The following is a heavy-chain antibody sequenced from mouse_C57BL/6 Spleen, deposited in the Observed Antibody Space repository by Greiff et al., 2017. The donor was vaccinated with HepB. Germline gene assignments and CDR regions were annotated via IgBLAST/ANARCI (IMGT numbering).Heavy chain of an antibody. CDR3: ARSPVVATGDWYFDV. J-gene: IGHJ1*03. V-gene: IGHV1-55*01. Sequence: VQLQQSGAELVKPGASVKMSCKASGYTFTSYWITWVKQRPGQGLEWIGDIYPGSGSTNYNEKFKSKATLTVDTSSSTAYMQLSSLTSEDSAVYYCARSPVVATGDWYFDVWGTGTTVTVSS. D-gene: IGHD1-1*01. CDR1: GYTFTSYW. CDR2: IYPGSGST.